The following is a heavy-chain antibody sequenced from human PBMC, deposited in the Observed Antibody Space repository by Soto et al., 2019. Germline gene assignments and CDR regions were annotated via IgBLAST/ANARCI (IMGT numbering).Heavy chain of an antibody. CDR1: GFTFSSYS. CDR2: ISSSSSYI. J-gene: IGHJ6*03. Sequence: GGSLRLSCAASGFTFSSYSMNWVRQAPGKGLEWVSSISSSSSYIYYADSVKGRFTISRDKAKNSLYLQMNSLRAEDTAVYYCARGLDIVVVPAAINPHYYYYMDVWGKGTTVTVSS. V-gene: IGHV3-21*01. CDR3: ARGLDIVVVPAAINPHYYYYMDV. D-gene: IGHD2-2*02.